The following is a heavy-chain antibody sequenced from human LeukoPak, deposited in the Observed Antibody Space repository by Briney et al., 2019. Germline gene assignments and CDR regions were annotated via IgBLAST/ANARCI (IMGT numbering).Heavy chain of an antibody. D-gene: IGHD6-13*01. CDR3: ARRGIAAAPDY. Sequence: GGSLRLSCAASGFTFSAFAMTWVRQAPGKGLEWVSTITDDGYNTYSADSVKGRFTISRDNSKNTLYLQMSSLRAEDTAVYYCARRGIAAAPDYWGQGTLVTVSS. CDR1: GFTFSAFA. V-gene: IGHV3-23*01. J-gene: IGHJ4*02. CDR2: ITDDGYNT.